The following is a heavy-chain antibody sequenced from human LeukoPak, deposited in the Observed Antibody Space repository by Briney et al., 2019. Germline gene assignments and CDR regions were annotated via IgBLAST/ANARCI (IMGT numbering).Heavy chain of an antibody. CDR1: GITLSNYG. D-gene: IGHD6-13*01. V-gene: IGHV3-23*01. Sequence: GGSLRLSCVVSGITLSNYGMSWVRQAPGKGLEWVAGISGSGGSTNYADSVKGRFTISRDNPKNTLYLQMNSLRAEDTAVYYCARRQYRSSWYYFDYWGQGTLVTVSS. CDR3: ARRQYRSSWYYFDY. J-gene: IGHJ4*02. CDR2: ISGSGGST.